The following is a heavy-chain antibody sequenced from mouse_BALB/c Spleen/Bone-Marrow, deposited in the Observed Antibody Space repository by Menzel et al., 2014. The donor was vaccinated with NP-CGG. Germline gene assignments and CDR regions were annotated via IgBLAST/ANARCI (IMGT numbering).Heavy chain of an antibody. D-gene: IGHD3-3*01. Sequence: VMLVESGPGLVAPSQSLSITCTVSGSSLTNYGISWVRQPPGMGLEWLGVIWGDGSTNYHSALISRLSISKDNSKSQVLLKLNSLQTDDTATYYCRGGPWFAYWGQGTLVTVSA. CDR3: RGGPWFAY. J-gene: IGHJ3*01. V-gene: IGHV2-3*01. CDR1: GSSLTNYG. CDR2: IWGDGST.